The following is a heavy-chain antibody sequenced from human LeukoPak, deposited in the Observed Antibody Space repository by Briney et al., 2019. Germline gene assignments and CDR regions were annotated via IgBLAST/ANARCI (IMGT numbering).Heavy chain of an antibody. J-gene: IGHJ4*02. V-gene: IGHV5-51*01. CDR1: GYSFTSYW. CDR2: IYPGDSDA. CDR3: ARHQDGRSYGLDY. D-gene: IGHD1-26*01. Sequence: GESLKISCKGSGYSFTSYWIGWVRQMPGKGLEWMGIIYPGDSDARYSPSFQGQVTISADKSISTAYLQWSSLKASDTAMHYCARHQDGRSYGLDYWGQGTLVTVSS.